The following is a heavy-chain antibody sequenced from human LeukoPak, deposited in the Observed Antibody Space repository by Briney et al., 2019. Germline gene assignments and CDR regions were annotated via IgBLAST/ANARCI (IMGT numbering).Heavy chain of an antibody. V-gene: IGHV3-23*01. J-gene: IGHJ4*02. CDR1: GFTFSSYA. D-gene: IGHD6-19*01. CDR2: ISGSGGST. CDR3: AKGSGAPRGRIAVAGPIDY. Sequence: TGGSLRLSCAASGFTFSSYAMSWVRQAPGKGLEWVSAISGSGGSTYYADSVKGQFTISRDNSKNTLYLQMNSLRAEDTAVYYCAKGSGAPRGRIAVAGPIDYWGQGTLVTVSS.